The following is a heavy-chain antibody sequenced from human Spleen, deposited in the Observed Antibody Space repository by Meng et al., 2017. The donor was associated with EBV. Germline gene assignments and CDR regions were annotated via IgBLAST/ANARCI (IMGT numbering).Heavy chain of an antibody. D-gene: IGHD3-16*01. CDR3: ASSLGGSVAPV. CDR2: IIPLFGTT. CDR1: GGTIANYD. Sequence: QVQLVQSGAEVKKPGSTVKVSCRASGGTIANYDVSWVRQAPGQGLEWMGGIIPLFGTTDYARKFKGRLTITADKSTLTAFMELSSLTSQDTAVYYCASSLGGSVAPVWGQGVLVTVSS. V-gene: IGHV1-69*06. J-gene: IGHJ4*02.